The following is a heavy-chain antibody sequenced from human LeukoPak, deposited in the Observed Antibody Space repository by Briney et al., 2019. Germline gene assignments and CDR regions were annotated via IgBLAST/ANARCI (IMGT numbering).Heavy chain of an antibody. CDR2: ISSSSSYI. Sequence: PGGSLRLSCAASGFTFSSYSMNWVRQAPGKGLEWVSSISSSSSYIYYADSVKGRFTISRDNAKNSLYLQMNGLRAEDTAVYYCARGLSSSWYSGYYFDYWGQGTLVTVSS. CDR1: GFTFSSYS. D-gene: IGHD6-13*01. J-gene: IGHJ4*02. CDR3: ARGLSSSWYSGYYFDY. V-gene: IGHV3-21*01.